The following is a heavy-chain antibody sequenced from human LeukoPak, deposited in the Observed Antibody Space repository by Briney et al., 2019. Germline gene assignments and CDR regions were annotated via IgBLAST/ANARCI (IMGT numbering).Heavy chain of an antibody. CDR3: ASVFCSSTSCPGQVYGMDV. J-gene: IGHJ6*02. Sequence: GASVKVSCKASGGTFSSYAISWVRQAPGQGLEWMGGIIPIFGTANYAQKFQGRVTITADESTSTAYMELSSLRSEDTAVYYCASVFCSSTSCPGQVYGMDVWGQGTTVAVSS. V-gene: IGHV1-69*13. CDR1: GGTFSSYA. CDR2: IIPIFGTA. D-gene: IGHD2-2*01.